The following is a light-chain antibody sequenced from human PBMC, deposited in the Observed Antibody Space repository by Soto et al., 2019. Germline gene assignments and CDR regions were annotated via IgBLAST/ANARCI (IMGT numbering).Light chain of an antibody. Sequence: DIVMTQSPDSLAVSLGERATINCKSSLSVLYSSNNKNYLAWYQQKPGQPPRLLIYWASNRESGVPGRFSGSGSGTDFTLTISSLQAEDVAVYYCHQYFSPPFTFGPGTKVDIE. CDR3: HQYFSPPFT. CDR1: LSVLYSSNNKNY. V-gene: IGKV4-1*01. CDR2: WAS. J-gene: IGKJ3*01.